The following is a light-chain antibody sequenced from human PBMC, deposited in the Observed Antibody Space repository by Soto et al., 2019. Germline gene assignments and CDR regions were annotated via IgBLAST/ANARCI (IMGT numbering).Light chain of an antibody. CDR1: QSVTSY. CDR3: QQRSNWPPALT. Sequence: EIVWPQSPATLSLSPGERATLSCRASQSVTSYLAWYQQKPGQAPRLLIYDASNRATGIPARFSGSGSGTDFTLTISSLEPEDLAVYYCQQRSNWPPALTFGGGTKVEIK. V-gene: IGKV3-11*01. CDR2: DAS. J-gene: IGKJ4*01.